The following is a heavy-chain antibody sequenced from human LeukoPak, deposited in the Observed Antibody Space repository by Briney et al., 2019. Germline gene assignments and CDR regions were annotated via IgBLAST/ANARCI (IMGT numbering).Heavy chain of an antibody. Sequence: SETLSLTCAVYGGSFSGYYWSWIRQPPGKGLEWIGEINHSGSTNYNPSLKSRVTISVDTSKNQFSLKLSSVTAADTAVYYCARGVQESPVTIRSWFDPWGQGTLVTVSS. CDR2: INHSGST. D-gene: IGHD3-3*01. J-gene: IGHJ5*02. CDR3: ARGVQESPVTIRSWFDP. V-gene: IGHV4-34*01. CDR1: GGSFSGYY.